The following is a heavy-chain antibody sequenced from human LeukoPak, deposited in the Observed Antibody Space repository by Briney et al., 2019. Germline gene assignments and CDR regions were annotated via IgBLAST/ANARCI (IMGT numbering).Heavy chain of an antibody. CDR2: IIPIFGTA. D-gene: IGHD3-16*01. CDR3: ARVDDYVWGSFVYFDY. CDR1: GGTFSSYA. J-gene: IGHJ4*02. Sequence: ASVKVSCKASGGTFSSYAISWVRQAPGQGLEWMGGIIPIFGTANYAQKFQGRVTITADESTSTAYMELSSLRSEDTAVYYCARVDDYVWGSFVYFDYWGQGTPVTVSS. V-gene: IGHV1-69*13.